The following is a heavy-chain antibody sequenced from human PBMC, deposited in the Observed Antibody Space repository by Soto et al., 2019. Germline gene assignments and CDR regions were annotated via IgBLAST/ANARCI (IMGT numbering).Heavy chain of an antibody. D-gene: IGHD6-19*01. V-gene: IGHV4-4*02. J-gene: IGHJ4*02. Sequence: SETLSLTCAVSGAAVSSIQWWTWVRQPPGKGLEWIGEIYYRGSTNYNPSLEGRVTISVDKSKNQLSLQLTSVTAADTAVYYCXRALSTHIAVAGMGYFDSWGPGTLVTVSS. CDR1: GAAVSSIQW. CDR3: XRALSTHIAVAGMGYFDS. CDR2: IYYRGST.